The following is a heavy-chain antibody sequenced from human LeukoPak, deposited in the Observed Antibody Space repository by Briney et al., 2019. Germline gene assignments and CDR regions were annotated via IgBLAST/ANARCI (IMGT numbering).Heavy chain of an antibody. CDR3: ARVGEYYDILTGYSSWDY. CDR2: IYSGGST. D-gene: IGHD3-9*01. CDR1: GFTVSSNY. J-gene: IGHJ4*02. V-gene: IGHV3-66*02. Sequence: PGGSLRLSCAASGFTVSSNYMSWVRQAPGKGLEWVSVIYSGGSTYYADSVKGRFTISRDNSKNTLYLQMNSLRAEDTAVYYCARVGEYYDILTGYSSWDYWGQGTLVTASS.